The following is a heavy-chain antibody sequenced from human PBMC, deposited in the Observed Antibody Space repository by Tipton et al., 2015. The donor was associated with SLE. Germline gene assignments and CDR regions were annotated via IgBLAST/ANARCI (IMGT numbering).Heavy chain of an antibody. V-gene: IGHV4-38-2*02. CDR3: GRHKTTTRAFDF. D-gene: IGHD1-1*01. CDR1: CYSISNAYY. Sequence: TLSLTCNVSCYSISNAYYWGWIRQPPGKGLEWIGSLYHSGSAFYNPSIKSRVTISLDTSKSQFSLRLTSVTAADTAVYYCGRHKTTTRAFDFWGQGTLVTVSS. CDR2: LYHSGSA. J-gene: IGHJ3*01.